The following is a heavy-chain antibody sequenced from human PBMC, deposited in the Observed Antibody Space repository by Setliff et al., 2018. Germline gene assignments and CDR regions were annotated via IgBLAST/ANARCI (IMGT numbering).Heavy chain of an antibody. CDR3: ARWVAAAGIHNYFDY. J-gene: IGHJ4*02. V-gene: IGHV4-61*09. CDR1: GGSISEPNYY. Sequence: SETLSLTCTVSGGSISEPNYYWSWIRQPVGKGLEWIGHIYTRGGTIYNPSLRSRVAISLDTSKNQFSLRLSSVTAADTAVYYCARWVAAAGIHNYFDYWGQGTLVTVSS. CDR2: IYTRGGT. D-gene: IGHD6-13*01.